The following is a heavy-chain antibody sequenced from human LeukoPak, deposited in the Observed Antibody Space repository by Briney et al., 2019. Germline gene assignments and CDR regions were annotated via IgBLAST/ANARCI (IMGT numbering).Heavy chain of an antibody. D-gene: IGHD5-18*01. CDR2: IYHSGST. J-gene: IGHJ4*02. Sequence: SETLSLTCTVSGYSISSGYYWGWIRQPPGKGLEWIGSIYHSGSTYYNPSLKSRVTISVDTSKNQFSLKLSSVTAADTAVYYCARQLYSYGGYFDYWGQGTLVTVSS. CDR1: GYSISSGYY. CDR3: ARQLYSYGGYFDY. V-gene: IGHV4-38-2*02.